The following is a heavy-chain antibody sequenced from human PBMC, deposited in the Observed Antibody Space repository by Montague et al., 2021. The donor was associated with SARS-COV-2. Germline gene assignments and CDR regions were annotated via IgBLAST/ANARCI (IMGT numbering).Heavy chain of an antibody. CDR1: GGSISRYS. V-gene: IGHV4-59*01. CDR2: INNSGST. D-gene: IGHD6-13*01. Sequence: SETLSLTCTVSGGSISRYSWTWIRQPPGKGLEWIGYINNSGSTNYNPSLTSRVTMSVDTSKNQFSLKLSSVAAADTAVYYCARVGRGSSWYEVALDIRGHGTRVPVSS. J-gene: IGHJ3*02. CDR3: ARVGRGSSWYEVALDI.